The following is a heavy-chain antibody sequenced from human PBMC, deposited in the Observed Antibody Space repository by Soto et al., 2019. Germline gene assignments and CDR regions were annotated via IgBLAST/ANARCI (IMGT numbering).Heavy chain of an antibody. CDR1: GFTFSSYA. CDR3: ARKRGIVVVPAELKKSYYYYYGMDV. V-gene: IGHV3-30-3*01. J-gene: IGHJ6*02. CDR2: ISYDGSNK. D-gene: IGHD2-2*01. Sequence: GGSLRLSCAASGFTFSSYAMHWVRQAPGKGLEWVAVISYDGSNKYYADSVKGRFTISRDNSKNTLYLQMNSLRAEDTAVYYCARKRGIVVVPAELKKSYYYYYGMDVWGQGTTVTVSS.